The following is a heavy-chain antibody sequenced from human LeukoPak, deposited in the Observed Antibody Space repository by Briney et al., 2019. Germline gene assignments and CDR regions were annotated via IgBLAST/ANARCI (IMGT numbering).Heavy chain of an antibody. Sequence: SETLSLTCAVSGGSVSGHYWDWIRQPPGKGLEWIGYIYASGSANYHPSLKSRVTISLDTSENHVSLRLTSVTAEDTAVYYCAREAPGGSGWTYFDYWGQGSLVTVSS. CDR2: IYASGSA. CDR1: GGSVSGHY. CDR3: AREAPGGSGWTYFDY. J-gene: IGHJ4*02. D-gene: IGHD6-19*01. V-gene: IGHV4-59*02.